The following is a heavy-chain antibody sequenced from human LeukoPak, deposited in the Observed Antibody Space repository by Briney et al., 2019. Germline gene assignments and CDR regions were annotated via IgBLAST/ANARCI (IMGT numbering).Heavy chain of an antibody. CDR1: GGSFSGYY. J-gene: IGHJ4*02. CDR3: ARAPGSGSFYAY. D-gene: IGHD3-10*01. V-gene: IGHV4-34*01. CDR2: INHSGST. Sequence: PSETLSLTCAVYGGSFSGYYWSWIRQPPGKGLEWIGEINHSGSTNYNPSLKSRVTISVDTSKNQFSLRLSSVTAADTAVYYCARAPGSGSFYAYWGQGTLVTVSS.